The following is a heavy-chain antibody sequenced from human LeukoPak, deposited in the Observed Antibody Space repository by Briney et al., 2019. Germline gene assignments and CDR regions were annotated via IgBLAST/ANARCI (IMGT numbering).Heavy chain of an antibody. CDR3: AKDLRATRYYYMDV. V-gene: IGHV3-23*01. Sequence: SGGSLRLSCAASGFTFSSYAMSWVRQAPGKGLEWVSAISGSGGSTYYADSVKGRFTISRDNSKNTLYLQMNSLRAEDTAVYYCAKDLRATRYYYMDVWGKGTTVTVSS. J-gene: IGHJ6*03. D-gene: IGHD5-12*01. CDR1: GFTFSSYA. CDR2: ISGSGGST.